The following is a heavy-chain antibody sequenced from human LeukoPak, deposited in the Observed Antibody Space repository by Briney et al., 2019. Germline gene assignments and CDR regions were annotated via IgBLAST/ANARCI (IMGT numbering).Heavy chain of an antibody. D-gene: IGHD2-2*01. CDR1: GFTFSSYS. J-gene: IGHJ4*02. CDR2: ISSSSSTI. CDR3: ARAMWGYCSSTSCSCDY. Sequence: GGSLRLSCAASGFTFSSYSMNWVRQAPGKGLEWVSYISSSSSTIYYADSVKGRFTISRDNAKNSLYLQINSLRAEDTAVYYCARAMWGYCSSTSCSCDYWGQGTLVTVSS. V-gene: IGHV3-48*01.